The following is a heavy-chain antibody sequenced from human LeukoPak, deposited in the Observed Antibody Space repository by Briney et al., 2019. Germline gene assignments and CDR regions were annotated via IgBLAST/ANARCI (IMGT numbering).Heavy chain of an antibody. CDR3: AREIRYYYGSGSYYNGAFDI. J-gene: IGHJ3*02. D-gene: IGHD3-10*01. CDR1: GGSISSYY. CDR2: IYYSGST. Sequence: SETLSPTCTVSGGSISSYYWSWIRQPPGKGLEWIGYIYYSGSTNYNPSLKSRVTISVDTSKNQFSLKLSSVTAADTAVYYCAREIRYYYGSGSYYNGAFDIWGQGTMVTVSS. V-gene: IGHV4-59*01.